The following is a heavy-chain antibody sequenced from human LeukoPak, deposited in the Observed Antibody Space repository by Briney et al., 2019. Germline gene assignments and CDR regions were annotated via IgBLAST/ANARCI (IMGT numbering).Heavy chain of an antibody. J-gene: IGHJ4*02. CDR2: IYYSGST. V-gene: IGHV4-59*08. Sequence: SETLSLTCTVSGGSISSYYWSWIRQPPGKGLEWIGYIYYSGSTNYNPSLKGRVTISVDTSKNQFSLKLSSVTAAATAVYYCARHRDSSSWYFDYWGQGTLVTVSS. D-gene: IGHD6-13*01. CDR1: GGSISSYY. CDR3: ARHRDSSSWYFDY.